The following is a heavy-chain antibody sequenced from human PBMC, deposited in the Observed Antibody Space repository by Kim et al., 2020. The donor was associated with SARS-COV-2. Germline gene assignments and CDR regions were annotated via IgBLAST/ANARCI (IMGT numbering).Heavy chain of an antibody. CDR3: ARVKSFGGDLDY. CDR1: GFTFSSYS. CDR2: ISSSSSYI. D-gene: IGHD2-21*02. V-gene: IGHV3-21*01. J-gene: IGHJ4*02. Sequence: GGSLRLSCAASGFTFSSYSMNWVRQAPGKGLEWVSSISSSSSYIYYADSVKGRFTISRDNAKNSLYLQMNSLRAEDTAVYYCARVKSFGGDLDYWGQGTLVTVSS.